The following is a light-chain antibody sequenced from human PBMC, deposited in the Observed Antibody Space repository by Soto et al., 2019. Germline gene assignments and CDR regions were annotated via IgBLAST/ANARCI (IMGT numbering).Light chain of an antibody. V-gene: IGKV3-20*01. CDR2: GAS. CDR1: QSVSSSY. CDR3: QQYGSSPWT. Sequence: EIVLTQSPGTLSLSPGERATLSCRASQSVSSSYLAWYQQKPAQAPRLLIYGASNRATGVPDRFSGIGSGTDFTRTINRLEPEDFAVYLYQQYGSSPWTFVQGTKRKIK. J-gene: IGKJ2*02.